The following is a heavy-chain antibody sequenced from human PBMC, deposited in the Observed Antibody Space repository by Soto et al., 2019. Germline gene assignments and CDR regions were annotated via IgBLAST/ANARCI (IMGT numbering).Heavy chain of an antibody. CDR3: ATPVTRLIAFDL. D-gene: IGHD4-17*01. V-gene: IGHV3-53*02. J-gene: IGHJ3*01. CDR1: GFTVSSHY. CDR2: IYASDST. Sequence: EVQLVETGGGFVQPGGSLRLSCVASGFTVSSHYMTWVRQTPGKGLEWVSIIYASDSTFYADSVKGRSTISRDNSKNTVYLQLNSLRAEDTAVYYCATPVTRLIAFDLWGQGTMVTVSS.